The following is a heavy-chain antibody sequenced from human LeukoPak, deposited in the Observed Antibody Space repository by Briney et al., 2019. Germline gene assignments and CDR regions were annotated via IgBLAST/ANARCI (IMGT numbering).Heavy chain of an antibody. CDR3: ARVFARSGEISGSYYYY. D-gene: IGHD1-26*01. CDR2: IIPIFGTA. V-gene: IGHV1-69*05. CDR1: GGTFSTYA. Sequence: SVKVSCKASGGTFSTYAINWVRQAPGQGLEWRGGIIPIFGTANYAQKFQGRVTITTDESTSTAYMELSSLRSEDTAVYYCARVFARSGEISGSYYYYWGQGTLVTVSS. J-gene: IGHJ4*02.